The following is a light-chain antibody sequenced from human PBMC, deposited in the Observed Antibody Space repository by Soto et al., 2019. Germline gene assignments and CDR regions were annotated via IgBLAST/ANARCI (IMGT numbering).Light chain of an antibody. CDR3: LKDINYPWT. CDR2: GAS. CDR1: QSIGNA. J-gene: IGKJ1*01. Sequence: AIQMTHSPSSLSASVGDGVTISFLASQSIGNALGWYQQKPGKPPKVLIYGASNLQSGVPPRFSGSGSGTDFTLAISSLQPEDSATYYCLKDINYPWTFGQGTKVDIK. V-gene: IGKV1-6*01.